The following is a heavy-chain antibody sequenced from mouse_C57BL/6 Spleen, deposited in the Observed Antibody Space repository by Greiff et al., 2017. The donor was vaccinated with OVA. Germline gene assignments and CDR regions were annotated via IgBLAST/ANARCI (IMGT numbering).Heavy chain of an antibody. CDR2: IDPSDSYT. CDR1: GYTFTSYW. V-gene: IGHV1-69*01. CDR3: ARSDGYYVLCAMDY. J-gene: IGHJ4*01. D-gene: IGHD2-3*01. Sequence: QVHVKQPGAELVMPGASVKLSCKASGYTFTSYWMHWVKQRPGQGLEWIGEIDPSDSYTNYNQKFKGKSTLTVDKSSSTAYMQLSSLTSEDSAVYYCARSDGYYVLCAMDYWGQGTSVTVSS.